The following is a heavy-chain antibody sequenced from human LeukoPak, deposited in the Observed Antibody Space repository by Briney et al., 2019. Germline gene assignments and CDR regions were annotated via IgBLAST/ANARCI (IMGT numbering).Heavy chain of an antibody. Sequence: PGGALRPSFAAPGFPFRRHCINWVRQAPGKGLGWGSSISSSSSYIYYADSVKGRFTISRDNAKNSLYLQMNSLRAEDTAVYYCARHRIAAADDAFEIWGQGTMVTVSS. V-gene: IGHV3-21*01. CDR2: ISSSSSYI. CDR3: ARHRIAAADDAFEI. D-gene: IGHD6-13*01. CDR1: GFPFRRHC. J-gene: IGHJ3*02.